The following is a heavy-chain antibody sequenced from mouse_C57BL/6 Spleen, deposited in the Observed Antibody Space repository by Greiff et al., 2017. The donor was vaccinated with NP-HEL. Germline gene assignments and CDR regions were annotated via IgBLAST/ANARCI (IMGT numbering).Heavy chain of an antibody. J-gene: IGHJ2*01. CDR2: IHPNSGST. CDR1: GYTFTSYW. V-gene: IGHV1-64*01. D-gene: IGHD1-1*01. Sequence: QVQLQQSGAELVKPGASVKLSCKASGYTFTSYWMHWVKQRPGQGLEWIGMIHPNSGSTNYNEKFKSKATLTVDKSSSTAYMQLSSLTSEDSAVYYCARSTTVYYFDYWGQGTTLTVSS. CDR3: ARSTTVYYFDY.